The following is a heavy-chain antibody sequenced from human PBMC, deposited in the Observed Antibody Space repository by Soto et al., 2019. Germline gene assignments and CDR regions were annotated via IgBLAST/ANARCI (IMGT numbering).Heavy chain of an antibody. Sequence: QVQLVESGGGVVQPGRSLRLSCAASGFTFSHYGLHWVRQAPGKGLEWVAVIWDDGNKKYYADSVKGRFTISRDNSENMMYLQTNSLRAEDKAVYYCVRGGNIAGAFDIWGQGTMVTVSS. CDR3: VRGGNIAGAFDI. V-gene: IGHV3-33*01. CDR1: GFTFSHYG. D-gene: IGHD3-16*01. CDR2: IWDDGNKK. J-gene: IGHJ3*02.